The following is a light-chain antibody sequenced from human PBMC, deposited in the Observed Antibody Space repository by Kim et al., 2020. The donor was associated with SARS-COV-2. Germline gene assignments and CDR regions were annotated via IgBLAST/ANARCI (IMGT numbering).Light chain of an antibody. Sequence: EIVLTQSPGTLSLSPGERATLSCRASQSVTSSYLAWYQQKPGQPPSLLIYGASNRATGIPDRFSGSGSGTVFTLTISRLESEDLAVYYCQQYGPSLRTFGQGTKVDIK. CDR1: QSVTSSY. V-gene: IGKV3-20*01. CDR3: QQYGPSLRT. CDR2: GAS. J-gene: IGKJ1*01.